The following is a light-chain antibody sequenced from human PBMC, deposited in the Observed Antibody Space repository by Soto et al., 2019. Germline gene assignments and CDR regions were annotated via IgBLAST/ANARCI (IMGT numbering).Light chain of an antibody. CDR3: QQLNSYPRT. J-gene: IGKJ1*01. Sequence: DIQLTQSPSFLSASVGDRVTITCRASQGISSYLAWYQQKPGKAPKLLIYAASTLQSVVPTRFSGSRAGTEFTLTISSLQPEDFATYYCQQLNSYPRTFGRGTKVEIK. CDR2: AAS. CDR1: QGISSY. V-gene: IGKV1-9*01.